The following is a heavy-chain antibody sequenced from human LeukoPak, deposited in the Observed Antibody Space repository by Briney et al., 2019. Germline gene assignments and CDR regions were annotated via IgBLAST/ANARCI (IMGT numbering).Heavy chain of an antibody. CDR2: IYYSGST. D-gene: IGHD1-26*01. CDR1: GGSISSGDYY. V-gene: IGHV4-30-4*08. J-gene: IGHJ3*02. CDR3: AGSFSGSYHSAFDI. Sequence: SQTLSLTCTVSGGSISSGDYYWSWIRQPPGKGLEWIGYIYYSGSTYNNPSLKSRVTISVDTSKNQFSLKLSSATAADTAVYYCAGSFSGSYHSAFDIWGQGTMVTVSS.